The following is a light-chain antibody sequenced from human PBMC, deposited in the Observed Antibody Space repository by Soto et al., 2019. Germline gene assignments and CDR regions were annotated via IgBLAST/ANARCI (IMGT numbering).Light chain of an antibody. CDR3: HQYYSAPQA. V-gene: IGKV4-1*01. Sequence: DTVMTQSPDSLAVSLGETATIKCKSSQNLFYTSSNKSYLAWYQQKPGQRPRLLIYWGSTRESGVPDRFSGSGSGTDFTLSISNLQADDVAVYYCHQYYSAPQAFGGGTKVEI. J-gene: IGKJ4*01. CDR1: QNLFYTSSNKSY. CDR2: WGS.